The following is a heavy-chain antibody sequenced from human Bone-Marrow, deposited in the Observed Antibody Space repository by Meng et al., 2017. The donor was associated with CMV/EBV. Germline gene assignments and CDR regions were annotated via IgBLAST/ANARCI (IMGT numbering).Heavy chain of an antibody. V-gene: IGHV4-39*01. Sequence: SETLSLTCTVSGGSISSSSYYWGWIRQPPGKGLEWIGSIYYSGSTYYNPSLKSRVTISADTSKNQFSLKLSSVTAADTAVYYCARAHSSGWLREYYFDDWGQGTLVTVSS. J-gene: IGHJ4*01. CDR2: IYYSGST. D-gene: IGHD6-19*01. CDR1: GGSISSSSYY. CDR3: ARAHSSGWLREYYFDD.